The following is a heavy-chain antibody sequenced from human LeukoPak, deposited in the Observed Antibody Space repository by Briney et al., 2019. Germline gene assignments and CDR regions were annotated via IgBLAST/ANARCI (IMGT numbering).Heavy chain of an antibody. J-gene: IGHJ4*02. CDR2: ISGSGGST. V-gene: IGHV3-23*01. D-gene: IGHD3-22*01. Sequence: GGSPRLSCAASGFTFSSYAMSWVRQAPGKGLEWVSSISGSGGSTYYADSVKGRFTISRDNSKNTLYLQMNSLRAEDTAFYYCAKSHYYDSSGYYLPFDYWGQGTLVTVSS. CDR1: GFTFSSYA. CDR3: AKSHYYDSSGYYLPFDY.